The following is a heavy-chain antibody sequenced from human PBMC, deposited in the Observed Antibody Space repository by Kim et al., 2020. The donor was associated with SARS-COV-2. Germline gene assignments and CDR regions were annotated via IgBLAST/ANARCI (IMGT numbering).Heavy chain of an antibody. CDR3: AKHLHVTIVTFYWYFEL. V-gene: IGHV3-23*05. CDR1: GFTFRNSA. CDR2: VFGRGSGT. Sequence: GGSLRLSCAASGFTFRNSAMSWVRQAPGKGLEWVSGVFGRGSGTYYADSVKGRLTISRDNSKNILYLQMNKLRAEDTAVYYCAKHLHVTIVTFYWYFELWGRGTLVAVSS. J-gene: IGHJ2*01. D-gene: IGHD2-21*01.